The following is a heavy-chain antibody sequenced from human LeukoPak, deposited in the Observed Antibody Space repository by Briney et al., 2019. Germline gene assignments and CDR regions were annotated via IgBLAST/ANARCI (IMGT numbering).Heavy chain of an antibody. Sequence: PGGSLRLSCTASGFTFSSHGMHWVRQAPGKGLEWVAVIGKDGRATRYAASVEGRFTLSRDNSRNIHFLEMNSPRDDDTATYYCAREATWGNWYFDVWGRGTLVTVSS. CDR1: GFTFSSHG. D-gene: IGHD3-16*01. J-gene: IGHJ2*01. CDR3: AREATWGNWYFDV. CDR2: IGKDGRAT. V-gene: IGHV3-30*03.